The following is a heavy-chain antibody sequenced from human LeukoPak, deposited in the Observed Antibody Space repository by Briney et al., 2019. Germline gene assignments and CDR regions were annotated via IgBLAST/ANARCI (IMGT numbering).Heavy chain of an antibody. CDR1: GYTFTIYG. CDR2: ISAYNGNT. CDR3: ARDRAHYYDSSGYIDY. Sequence: EASVKVSCKASGYTFTIYGISWVRQAPGQGLEWMGWISAYNGNTNYAQKLQGRVTMTTDTSTSTAYMELRSLRSDDTAVYYCARDRAHYYDSSGYIDYWGQGTLVTVSS. J-gene: IGHJ4*02. D-gene: IGHD3-22*01. V-gene: IGHV1-18*01.